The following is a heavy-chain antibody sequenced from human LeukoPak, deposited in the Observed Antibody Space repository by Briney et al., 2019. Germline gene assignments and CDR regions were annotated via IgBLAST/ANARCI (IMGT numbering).Heavy chain of an antibody. V-gene: IGHV3-23*01. CDR3: AKENTDEYTSSSYPNYYYYYMDV. J-gene: IGHJ6*03. CDR1: GFTFSTYA. Sequence: GGSLRLSCAASGFTFSTYAMSWVRQAPGKGLECVSGISGSGGSTYYADSVKGRFTISRDNSKNTLYLQMNSLRAEDTALYYCAKENTDEYTSSSYPNYYYYYMDVWGKGTTVTISS. CDR2: ISGSGGST. D-gene: IGHD6-13*01.